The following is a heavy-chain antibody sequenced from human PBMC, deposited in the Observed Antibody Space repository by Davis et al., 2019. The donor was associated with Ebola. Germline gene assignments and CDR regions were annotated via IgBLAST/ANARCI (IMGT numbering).Heavy chain of an antibody. V-gene: IGHV5-10-1*04. J-gene: IGHJ3*02. D-gene: IGHD3-16*02. Sequence: KVSCKGSGYSFTSYWIGWVRQMPGKGLEWMGRITPSDSYTNYSPSFQGQVTISADKSISTAYLQWSSLKASDTAMYYCARHEGFDYVWGSYRPPNDAFDIWGQGTMVTVSS. CDR2: ITPSDSYT. CDR3: ARHEGFDYVWGSYRPPNDAFDI. CDR1: GYSFTSYW.